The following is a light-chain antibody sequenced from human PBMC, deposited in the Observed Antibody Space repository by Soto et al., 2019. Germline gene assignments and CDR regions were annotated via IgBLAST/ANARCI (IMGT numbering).Light chain of an antibody. J-gene: IGLJ1*01. CDR2: DVT. Sequence: QSALTQPRSVSGSSRQSVTISCTGTSSDVGAYNYVSWYQQDPGKAPKLIIYDVTRRASGVPDRFSASKSGNTASLTISGLQAEDEGDYYCCSYAGSYTYVFGTGTKVTVL. CDR3: CSYAGSYTYV. V-gene: IGLV2-11*01. CDR1: SSDVGAYNY.